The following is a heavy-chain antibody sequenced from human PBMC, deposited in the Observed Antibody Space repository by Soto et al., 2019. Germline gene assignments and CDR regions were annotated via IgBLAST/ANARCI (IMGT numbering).Heavy chain of an antibody. CDR2: IYYSGST. V-gene: IGHV4-31*03. Sequence: QVQLQESGPGLVKPSQTLSLTCTVSGGAISSGGYYWSWIRQHPGKGLEWIGYIYYSGSTYYNPSLKSRVTITVDTCKNQFSLKLSSVTAADTAVYYYVRGRADILAGYDLYWCDPWGQGTQVTVSS. CDR3: VRGRADILAGYDLYWCDP. J-gene: IGHJ5*02. CDR1: GGAISSGGYY. D-gene: IGHD3-9*01.